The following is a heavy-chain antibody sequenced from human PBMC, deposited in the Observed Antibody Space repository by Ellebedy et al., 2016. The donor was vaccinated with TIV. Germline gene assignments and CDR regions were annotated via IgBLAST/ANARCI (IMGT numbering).Heavy chain of an antibody. J-gene: IGHJ4*02. CDR3: ARDCPTSCFVDY. D-gene: IGHD2-2*01. Sequence: GESLKISCAASGFTFSSYSMHWVRQPPGKGLVWVSRISSDGRDTTYADSVRGRFTVSRDSTKSTLYLQMNSLSAEDTAVYFCARDCPTSCFVDYWGQGTLVTVSS. CDR1: GFTFSSYS. V-gene: IGHV3-74*03. CDR2: ISSDGRDT.